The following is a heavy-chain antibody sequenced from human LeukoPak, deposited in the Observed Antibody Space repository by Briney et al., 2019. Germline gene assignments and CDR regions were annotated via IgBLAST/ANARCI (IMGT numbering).Heavy chain of an antibody. D-gene: IGHD3-10*01. V-gene: IGHV1-2*02. CDR3: ARSYGSGRRDAFGF. CDR2: INPNSGGA. CDR1: KYTFTDYY. Sequence: GASVKVSCKPSKYTFTDYYLHWVRQAPGQGLEWMGWINPNSGGASYAQKFQGRVTMTRDTSISTAYMELSRLRSDDTAVYYCARSYGSGRRDAFGFWGQGTMVTVSS. J-gene: IGHJ3*01.